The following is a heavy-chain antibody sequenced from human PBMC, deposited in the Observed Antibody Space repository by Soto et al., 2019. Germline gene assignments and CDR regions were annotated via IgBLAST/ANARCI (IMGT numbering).Heavy chain of an antibody. Sequence: SGPTLVNPTQTPTLTCTFSGFSPSTSGMCVSWIPQPPRKALEGPARIDWDDDKYYSTSLKTRLTISKDTSKNQVVLTMTNMDPVDTATYYCARSRYLSTVTTPLGYYYYYMDVWGKGPTVTVSS. CDR2: IDWDDDK. D-gene: IGHD4-4*01. J-gene: IGHJ6*03. V-gene: IGHV2-70*11. CDR3: ARSRYLSTVTTPLGYYYYYMDV. CDR1: GFSPSTSGMC.